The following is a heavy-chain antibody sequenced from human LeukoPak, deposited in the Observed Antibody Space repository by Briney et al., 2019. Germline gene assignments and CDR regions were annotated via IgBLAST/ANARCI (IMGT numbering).Heavy chain of an antibody. CDR2: INHSGST. CDR3: ARHGSDYSFDY. D-gene: IGHD3-22*01. CDR1: GGSFSGYY. Sequence: PSETLSLTCAVYGGSFSGYYWSWIRQPPGKGLEWIGEINHSGSTNYNPSLKSRATISVDTSKNQFSLKLRSVTAADAAVYYCARHGSDYSFDYWGQGTLDTVSS. J-gene: IGHJ4*02. V-gene: IGHV4-34*01.